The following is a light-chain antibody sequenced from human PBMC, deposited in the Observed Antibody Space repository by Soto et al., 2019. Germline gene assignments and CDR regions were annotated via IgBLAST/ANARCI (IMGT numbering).Light chain of an antibody. CDR2: EVS. CDR3: SSYTSSSTVV. V-gene: IGLV2-14*01. J-gene: IGLJ2*01. Sequence: QSALTQPASVSGSPGQSITISCTGTSSDVGGYNYVSWYQQHPGKAPKLMMYEVSNRPSGVSNRFSGFKSGNTAYLTISGLQAEDEADYYCSSYTSSSTVVFGGGTKLTVL. CDR1: SSDVGGYNY.